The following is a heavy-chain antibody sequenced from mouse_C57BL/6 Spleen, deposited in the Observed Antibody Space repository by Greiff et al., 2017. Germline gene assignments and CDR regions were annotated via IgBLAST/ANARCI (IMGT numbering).Heavy chain of an antibody. CDR3: ARFPTVVPYYFDY. D-gene: IGHD1-1*01. J-gene: IGHJ2*01. CDR2: INPSSGYT. V-gene: IGHV1-4*01. Sequence: VQLQQSGAELARPGASVKMSCKASGYTFTSYTMHWVQQRPGQGLEWIGYINPSSGYTKYNQKFKDKATLTADKSSSTAYLQLSSLTSEDSAVYYCARFPTVVPYYFDYWGQGTTLTVSS. CDR1: GYTFTSYT.